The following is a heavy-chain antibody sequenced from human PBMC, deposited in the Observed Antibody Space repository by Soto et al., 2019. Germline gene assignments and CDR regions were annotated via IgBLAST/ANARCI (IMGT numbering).Heavy chain of an antibody. D-gene: IGHD6-19*01. CDR2: INPSGGST. Sequence: QVQLVQSGAEVKKPGASVKVSCKASGYTFTSYYMHWVRQAPGQGLEWMGIINPSGGSTSYAEKLQGRVIMTRDTSTSTVHVERSSLRSEDTAVYYCARCDTSHSSGSGWYGQGCYYYGMDVWGQGTTVTVSS. J-gene: IGHJ6*02. CDR3: ARCDTSHSSGSGWYGQGCYYYGMDV. V-gene: IGHV1-46*04. CDR1: GYTFTSYY.